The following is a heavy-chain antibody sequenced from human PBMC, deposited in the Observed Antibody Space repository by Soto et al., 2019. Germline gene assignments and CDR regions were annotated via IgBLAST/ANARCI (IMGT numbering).Heavy chain of an antibody. CDR2: IYHSGST. J-gene: IGHJ5*02. CDR1: GGSISSSNW. CDR3: ARIFSGSYSLSWFDP. Sequence: PSETLSLTCAVSGGSISSSNWWSWVRQPPGKGLEWIGEIYHSGSTNYNPSLKSRVTISVDKSKNQFSLKLSSVTAADTAVYYCARIFSGSYSLSWFDPWGQGTLVTVYS. D-gene: IGHD1-26*01. V-gene: IGHV4-4*02.